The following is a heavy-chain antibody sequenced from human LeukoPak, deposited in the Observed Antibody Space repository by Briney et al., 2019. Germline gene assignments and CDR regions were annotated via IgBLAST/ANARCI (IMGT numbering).Heavy chain of an antibody. CDR1: GGSISSSSYY. D-gene: IGHD3-9*01. CDR2: IYYSGST. J-gene: IGHJ4*02. Sequence: SETLSLTCTVSGGSISSSSYYWGWIRQPPGKGLEWIGSIYYSGSTYYNPSLKSRVTISVDTSKNQFSLKLSSVTAADTAVYYCARGQDLTGYHEAYFDYWGQGTLVTVSS. V-gene: IGHV4-39*01. CDR3: ARGQDLTGYHEAYFDY.